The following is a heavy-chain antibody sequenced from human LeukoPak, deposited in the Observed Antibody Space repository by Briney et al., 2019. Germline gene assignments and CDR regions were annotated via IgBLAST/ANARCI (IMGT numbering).Heavy chain of an antibody. J-gene: IGHJ6*04. V-gene: IGHV3-30*18. CDR1: GFTFNNYG. CDR3: AKDVASFEELGRPRYYGMAA. CDR2: ISYDGDDK. Sequence: GGSLRLSCAASGFTFNNYGMHWVRQTPGTGLEWVATISYDGDDKHYVDSVKGRFTISRDNSKNTLFLQMDSLRADDTAVYYCAKDVASFEELGRPRYYGMAAWGKGIMVTVSS. D-gene: IGHD3-10*01.